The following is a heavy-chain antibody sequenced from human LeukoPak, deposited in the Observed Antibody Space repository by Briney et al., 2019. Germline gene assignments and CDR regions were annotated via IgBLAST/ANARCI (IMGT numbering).Heavy chain of an antibody. CDR1: GGSINNNSYY. V-gene: IGHV4-39*07. CDR2: VYYSGST. Sequence: PSETLSLTCTVSGGSINNNSYYWGWIRQPPGKGLEWIGSVYYSGSTYYNPSLKSRVTVSVDTSKNQFSLKVTSVTAADTALYYCARVAVGATSVDYWGQGTLVTVSS. CDR3: ARVAVGATSVDY. D-gene: IGHD1-26*01. J-gene: IGHJ4*02.